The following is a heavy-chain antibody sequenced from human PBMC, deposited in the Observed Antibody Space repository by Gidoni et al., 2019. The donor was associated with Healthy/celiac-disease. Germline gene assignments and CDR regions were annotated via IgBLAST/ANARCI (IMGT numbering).Heavy chain of an antibody. Sequence: QVQLVQSGAEVKKPGSSVKVSCKASGGTFSSYAISWVRQAPGQGLEWMGGIIPIFGTANYAQKFQGRVTITADKSTSTAYMELSSLRSEDTAVYYCATSITMIVVVIPNYFDYWGQGTLVTVSS. J-gene: IGHJ4*02. V-gene: IGHV1-69*06. D-gene: IGHD3-22*01. CDR1: GGTFSSYA. CDR2: IIPIFGTA. CDR3: ATSITMIVVVIPNYFDY.